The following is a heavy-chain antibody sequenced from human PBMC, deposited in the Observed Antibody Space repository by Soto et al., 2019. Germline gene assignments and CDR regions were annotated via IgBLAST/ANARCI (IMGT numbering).Heavy chain of an antibody. J-gene: IGHJ4*02. CDR1: GFTFSSYA. V-gene: IGHV3-23*01. D-gene: IGHD2-15*01. Sequence: PGGSLRLSCAASGFTFSSYAMSWVRQAPGKGLEWVSAISGSGGSTYYADSVKGRFTISRDNSKNTLYLQMNSLRAEDTAVYYCAKVLTEPGYCSGGSCYFYFDYWGQGTLVTVSS. CDR3: AKVLTEPGYCSGGSCYFYFDY. CDR2: ISGSGGST.